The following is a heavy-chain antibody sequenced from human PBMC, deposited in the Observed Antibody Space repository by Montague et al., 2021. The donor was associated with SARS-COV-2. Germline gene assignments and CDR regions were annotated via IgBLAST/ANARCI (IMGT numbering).Heavy chain of an antibody. D-gene: IGHD1-1*01. V-gene: IGHV4-34*01. CDR1: TEAFNGYY. J-gene: IGHJ4*02. Sequence: SETLSLTCAVYTEAFNGYYWTWIRQPPGKGLEWIGEVSHPGSAKYNPSLKSRVTISVDTPKNRFSLSLRSLTAADTAVYYCARAQNTCFIANCVNYFDIWGLGALVTASS. CDR3: ARAQNTCFIANCVNYFDI. CDR2: VSHPGSA.